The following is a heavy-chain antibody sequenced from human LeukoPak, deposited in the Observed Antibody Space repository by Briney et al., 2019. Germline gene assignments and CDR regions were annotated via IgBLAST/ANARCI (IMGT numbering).Heavy chain of an antibody. CDR2: IYENGGTT. CDR3: AKDFRIGYSAHFNY. D-gene: IGHD2-21*01. CDR1: GFTFRSHA. J-gene: IGHJ4*02. Sequence: GGSLRLSCVGSGFTFRSHAMSWVRQAPEKGLEFVSGIYENGGTTYYADSVKGRFSISRDNSKNTLYLQMDSLRGEDTAVYYCAKDFRIGYSAHFNYWGQGALVTVSS. V-gene: IGHV3-23*01.